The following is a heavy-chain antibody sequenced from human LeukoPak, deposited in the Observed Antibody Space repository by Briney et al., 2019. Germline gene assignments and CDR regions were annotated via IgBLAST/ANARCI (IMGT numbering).Heavy chain of an antibody. D-gene: IGHD6-13*01. V-gene: IGHV1-46*01. CDR2: IKGTGDSP. CDR3: ARAPAGTLDF. CDR1: GFTVTNYH. J-gene: IGHJ4*02. Sequence: ASVKVSCTASGFTVTNYHMHWVRQAPGQGLEWVGLIKGTGDSPDYAQKFQGRVTVTCDTSTNTAYLELRSLKLEDTAVYYCARAPAGTLDFWGQGTLVTVS.